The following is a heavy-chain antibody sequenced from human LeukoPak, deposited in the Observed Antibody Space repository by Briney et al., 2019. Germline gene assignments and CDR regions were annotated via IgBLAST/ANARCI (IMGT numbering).Heavy chain of an antibody. D-gene: IGHD3-22*01. CDR2: NSGNGLPT. J-gene: IGHJ4*02. V-gene: IGHV3-23*01. CDR1: GFTFSRFA. CDR3: AKDANYLDSSGYFIPFDY. Sequence: GGSQRLSCSPCGFTFSRFAMTWVRHFPEKGLECVSTNSGNGLPTFYADSVKGRFSVSRDNSKNIVYLQMDSLRADDSAVYSCAKDANYLDSSGYFIPFDYWGPGTLVTVAS.